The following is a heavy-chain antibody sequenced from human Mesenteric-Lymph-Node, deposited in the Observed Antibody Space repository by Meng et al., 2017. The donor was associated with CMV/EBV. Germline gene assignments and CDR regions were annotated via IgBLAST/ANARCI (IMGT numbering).Heavy chain of an antibody. V-gene: IGHV4-38-2*02. CDR1: GYSISSGYY. Sequence: SETLSLTCTVSGYSISSGYYWGWIRQPPGKGLEWIGSIYYSGSTYYNPSLKSRVTISVDTSKNQFSLKLSSVTAADTAVYYCARSRASLGYWGQGTLVTVSS. J-gene: IGHJ4*02. D-gene: IGHD3-16*01. CDR2: IYYSGST. CDR3: ARSRASLGY.